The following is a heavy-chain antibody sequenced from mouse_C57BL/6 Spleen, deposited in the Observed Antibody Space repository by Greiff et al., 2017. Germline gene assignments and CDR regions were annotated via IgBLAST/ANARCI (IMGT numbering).Heavy chain of an antibody. CDR1: GYTFTSYW. CDR3: TKTGTSWYFDV. J-gene: IGHJ1*03. D-gene: IGHD4-1*01. Sequence: VQLQQSGTVLARPGASVKMSCKTSGYTFTSYWMHWVKQRPGQGLEWIGAIYPGNSDTSYNQKFKGKAKLTAVTSASTAYMELSSLTNEDSAVYYCTKTGTSWYFDVWGTGTTVTVSS. CDR2: IYPGNSDT. V-gene: IGHV1-5*01.